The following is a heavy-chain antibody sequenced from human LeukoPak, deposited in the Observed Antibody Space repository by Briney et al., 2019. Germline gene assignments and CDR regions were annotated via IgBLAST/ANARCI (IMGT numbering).Heavy chain of an antibody. Sequence: ASVKVSCKASGYTFTGYYMHWVRQAPGQGLESMGWINPNSGGTNYAQKVQGRVTMTRDTSISTAYMELSRLRSDDTAVYYCARVLYSSSWDAFDIWGQGTMVTVSS. V-gene: IGHV1-2*02. CDR1: GYTFTGYY. D-gene: IGHD6-13*01. J-gene: IGHJ3*02. CDR2: INPNSGGT. CDR3: ARVLYSSSWDAFDI.